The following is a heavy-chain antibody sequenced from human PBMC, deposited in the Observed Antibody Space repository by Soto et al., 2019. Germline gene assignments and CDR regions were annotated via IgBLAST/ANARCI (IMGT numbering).Heavy chain of an antibody. V-gene: IGHV4-34*01. CDR1: GGSFSGYY. CDR3: ARGLRTRRGGYYFDY. CDR2: INHSGST. D-gene: IGHD1-26*01. Sequence: QVQLQQWGAGLLKPSETLSLTCAVYGGSFSGYYWSWIRQPPGKGLEWIGEINHSGSTNYNPSLKSRVTIAVDTSKNQFSLKQSSVTAADTAVYYCARGLRTRRGGYYFDYWGQGTLATVSS. J-gene: IGHJ4*02.